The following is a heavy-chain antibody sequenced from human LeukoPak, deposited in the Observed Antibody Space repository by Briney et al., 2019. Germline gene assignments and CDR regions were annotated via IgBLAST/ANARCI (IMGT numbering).Heavy chain of an antibody. D-gene: IGHD2-2*01. CDR2: ISYDGSNK. CDR1: GFTFSSYG. CDR3: AKDLFVPQGV. Sequence: GRSLRLSCAASGFTFSSYGMHWVRQAPGKGLEWVAVISYDGSNKYYADSVKGRFTISRDNSKNTLYLQMNSLRAEDTAVYYCAKDLFVPQGVWGQGTTVTVSS. J-gene: IGHJ6*02. V-gene: IGHV3-30*18.